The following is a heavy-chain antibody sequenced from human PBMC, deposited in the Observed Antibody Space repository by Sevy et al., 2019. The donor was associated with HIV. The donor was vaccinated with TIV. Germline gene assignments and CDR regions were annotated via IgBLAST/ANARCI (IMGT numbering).Heavy chain of an antibody. V-gene: IGHV1-24*01. CDR3: ASTRDYYDSSGYYFDY. Sequence: ASVKVSCKVSGYTLTELSIHWVRQAPGKGLEWLVTFDPEDGKTIYAQNFQGRVTMTEDTSTDTTYMELGSLSSEDTAVYYCASTRDYYDSSGYYFDYWGQGTLVTVSS. J-gene: IGHJ4*02. D-gene: IGHD3-22*01. CDR1: GYTLTELS. CDR2: FDPEDGKT.